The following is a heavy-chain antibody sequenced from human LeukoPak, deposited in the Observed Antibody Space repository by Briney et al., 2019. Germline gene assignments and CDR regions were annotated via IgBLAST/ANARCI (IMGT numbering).Heavy chain of an antibody. CDR2: INPSDGST. V-gene: IGHV1-46*02. CDR3: ARDSSEFRSLIPH. Sequence: ASVKVSCKASGYTFNSYWIQWVRQAPGQGLEWMGLINPSDGSTAYAHTFQGRVTVTRDTSTSTAYMELSSLRSEDTAVYYCARDSSEFRSLIPHWGQGTLVTVSS. CDR1: GYTFNSYW. J-gene: IGHJ1*01. D-gene: IGHD2-21*01.